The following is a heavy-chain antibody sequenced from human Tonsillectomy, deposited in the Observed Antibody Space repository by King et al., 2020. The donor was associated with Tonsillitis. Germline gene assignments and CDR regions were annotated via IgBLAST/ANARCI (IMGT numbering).Heavy chain of an antibody. V-gene: IGHV3-20*04. CDR3: ARVGSGSFIPKYYFDY. CDR2: LYWNGGST. CDR1: GFTFGDYG. J-gene: IGHJ4*02. D-gene: IGHD3-10*01. Sequence: VQLVESGGGVVRPGGSLRLSCAASGFTFGDYGMSWVRQAPGKGLEWVSGLYWNGGSTGYADSVKGRFTVSRDNAKNSLYLQMNSLRAEDTAFYYCARVGSGSFIPKYYFDYWGQGALVTVSS.